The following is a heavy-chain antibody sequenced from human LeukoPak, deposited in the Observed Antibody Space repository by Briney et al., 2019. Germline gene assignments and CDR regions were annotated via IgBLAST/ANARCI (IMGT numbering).Heavy chain of an antibody. J-gene: IGHJ4*02. Sequence: PGGSLRLSCAASGFTFSSYGMHWVRQAPGKGLEWVAVISYDGSNKYYADSVKGRFTISRDNPKNTLYLQMNSLRAEDTAVYYCAKDGGCSSTSCSYFFDYWGQGTLVTVSS. CDR1: GFTFSSYG. CDR3: AKDGGCSSTSCSYFFDY. D-gene: IGHD2-2*01. CDR2: ISYDGSNK. V-gene: IGHV3-30*18.